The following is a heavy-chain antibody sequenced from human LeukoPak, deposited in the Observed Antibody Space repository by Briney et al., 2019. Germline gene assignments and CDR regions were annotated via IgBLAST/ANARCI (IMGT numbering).Heavy chain of an antibody. CDR1: GFTFSSYA. J-gene: IGHJ4*02. Sequence: GGSLRLSCAASGFTFSSYAMSWVRQAPGKGLEWVSAISGSGGSTYYADSVKGRFTISRDNSKNTLYLQMNSLRAEDTAVYYCANGLQLWFLAGVDYWGQGTLVTVSS. D-gene: IGHD5-18*01. V-gene: IGHV3-23*01. CDR2: ISGSGGST. CDR3: ANGLQLWFLAGVDY.